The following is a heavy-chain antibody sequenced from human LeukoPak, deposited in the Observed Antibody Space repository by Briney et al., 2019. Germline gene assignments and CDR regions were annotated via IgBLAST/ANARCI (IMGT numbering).Heavy chain of an antibody. CDR1: GVTFSSYA. V-gene: IGHV3-30*04. CDR2: VSYDGSNK. Sequence: RGSLRLSCAASGVTFSSYAMHWVRQAPGKGLEWVGVVSYDGSNKYYAYSVKRRFTISRDNSTNTLYMHMNSLRAELSAVSYSARDRLNFDYWGQGTLVTVSS. CDR3: ARDRLNFDY. J-gene: IGHJ4*02.